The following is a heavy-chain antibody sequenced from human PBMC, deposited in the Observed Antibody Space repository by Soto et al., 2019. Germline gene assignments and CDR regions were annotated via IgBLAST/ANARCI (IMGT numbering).Heavy chain of an antibody. CDR3: ARGGYSGNSKDPFYI. D-gene: IGHD6-25*01. CDR1: GYTFTAYW. J-gene: IGHJ3*02. Sequence: GESLKISCKGSGYTFTAYWIGWVRQMPGRGLEWMGIIYPGDSDTRYSPSFQGQVTISADKSISTAYLQWSSLKASDTAMFYCARGGYSGNSKDPFYIWGPGTMVTVSS. V-gene: IGHV5-51*01. CDR2: IYPGDSDT.